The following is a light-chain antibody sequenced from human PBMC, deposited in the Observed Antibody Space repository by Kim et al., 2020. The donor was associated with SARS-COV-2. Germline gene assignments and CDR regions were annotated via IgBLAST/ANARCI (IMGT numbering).Light chain of an antibody. CDR3: QQYGDSPRT. J-gene: IGKJ1*01. CDR2: NAS. CDR1: QSVRSSY. V-gene: IGKV3-20*01. Sequence: SPGGRATLSCRASQSVRSSYLAWYQQKPGQAPRLLIYNASNRATGIPDRFSGSGSGTDFTLTISRVQPEDFAVYYCQQYGDSPRTFGQGTKVDIK.